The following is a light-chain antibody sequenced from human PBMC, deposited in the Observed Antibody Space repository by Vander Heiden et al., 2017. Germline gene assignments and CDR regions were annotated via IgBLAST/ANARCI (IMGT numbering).Light chain of an antibody. V-gene: IGLV1-44*01. CDR2: SNN. J-gene: IGLJ2*01. CDR3: AAWDDSLNGVV. CDR1: SSNIGSNN. Sequence: QSVLTQPPSASGTPGQRVTISCSGSSSNIGSNNVNWYQQLPGPAPKLLIYSNNQRPSGVPDRFSDSKSGTSASLAISGLQSEDEADYYCAAWDDSLNGVVFGGGTKLTVL.